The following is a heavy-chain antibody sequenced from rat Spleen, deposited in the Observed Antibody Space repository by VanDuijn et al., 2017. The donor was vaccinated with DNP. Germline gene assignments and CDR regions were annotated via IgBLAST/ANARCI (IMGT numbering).Heavy chain of an antibody. J-gene: IGHJ4*01. D-gene: IGHD1-12*02. Sequence: EVQLVQTGGGLVQPGRSLRLSCAASGFTFSNYDMAWVRQAPTKGLEWVATIIYAGTTTYYRDSVKGRFTISRDDAKNTLYLQMNSLRSEDTAIYYCVRGGRYYPYGMDAWGQGTSVTVSS. CDR1: GFTFSNYD. CDR3: VRGGRYYPYGMDA. CDR2: IIYAGTTT. V-gene: IGHV5S10*01.